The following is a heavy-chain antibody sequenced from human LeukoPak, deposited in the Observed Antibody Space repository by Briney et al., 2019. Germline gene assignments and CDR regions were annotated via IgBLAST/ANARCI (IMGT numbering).Heavy chain of an antibody. D-gene: IGHD3-22*01. V-gene: IGHV5-51*01. J-gene: IGHJ3*02. CDR1: GYSFTSYW. CDR3: AITLNGDSSGYYYGANDAFDI. CDR2: IYPGDSDT. Sequence: GESLKISCKGSGYSFTSYWIGWVRQMPGKGLEWMGIIYPGDSDTRYSPSFQGQVTISADKSISTAYLQWSSLKASDTAMYYCAITLNGDSSGYYYGANDAFDIWGQGTMVTVSS.